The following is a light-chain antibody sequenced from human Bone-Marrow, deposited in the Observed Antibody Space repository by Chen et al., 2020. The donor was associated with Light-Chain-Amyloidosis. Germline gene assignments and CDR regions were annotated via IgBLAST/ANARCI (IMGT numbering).Light chain of an antibody. CDR3: ATCDDSRSGWV. V-gene: IGLV1-47*01. J-gene: IGLJ3*02. CDR2: RSN. CDR1: SSNIGSNY. Sequence: QSVLTQPPSASGTPGQRVTISCSGSSSNIGSNYVIWYQQLPGTAPKLLLYRSNERPSGGAGCVAGPTCGSAASLASGGLRSEYVADYNCATCDDSRSGWVFGGGTKLTVL.